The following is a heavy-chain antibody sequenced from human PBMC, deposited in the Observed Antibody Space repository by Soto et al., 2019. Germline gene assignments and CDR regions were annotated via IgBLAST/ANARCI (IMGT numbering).Heavy chain of an antibody. J-gene: IGHJ4*02. CDR3: AGGYSGYDYASLDY. D-gene: IGHD5-12*01. CDR2: ISSSTYT. V-gene: IGHV3-21*01. Sequence: EVQLVESGGGLVKPGGSLRLSCAASGFTFSSYSMNWVRQAPGKGLEWVSSISSSTYTYYADSVKGRFTISRDNAKNSLYLQMNSLRVEDTAVYYCAGGYSGYDYASLDYWGQGTLVTVSS. CDR1: GFTFSSYS.